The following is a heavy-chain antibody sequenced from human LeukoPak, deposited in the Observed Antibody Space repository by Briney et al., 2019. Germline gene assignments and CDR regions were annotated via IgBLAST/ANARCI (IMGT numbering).Heavy chain of an antibody. Sequence: SETLSLTCTVSGGSISSGGYYWSWIRQHPGKGLEWIGYIYYSGSTYYNPSLKSRVTISVDTSKNQFSLKLISVTAADTTAADTAVYYCARGRRSARMHYFDYWGQGTLVTVSS. CDR3: ARGRRSARMHYFDY. V-gene: IGHV4-31*03. D-gene: IGHD2-15*01. CDR1: GGSISSGGYY. J-gene: IGHJ4*02. CDR2: IYYSGST.